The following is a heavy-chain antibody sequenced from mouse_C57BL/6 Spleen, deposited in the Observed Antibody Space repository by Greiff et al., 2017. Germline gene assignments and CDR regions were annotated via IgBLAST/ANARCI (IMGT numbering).Heavy chain of an antibody. J-gene: IGHJ4*01. V-gene: IGHV1-78*01. CDR2: IYPRDGST. CDR3: AKVYDYDGDYYYAMDY. CDR1: GYTFTDHT. D-gene: IGHD2-4*01. Sequence: VQLQQSDAELVKPGASVKISCKVSGYTFTDHTIHWMKQRPEQGLEWIGYIYPRDGSTKYNEKFKGKATLTADKSSSTAYMQLNSLTSEDSAVYFCAKVYDYDGDYYYAMDYWGQGTSVTVSS.